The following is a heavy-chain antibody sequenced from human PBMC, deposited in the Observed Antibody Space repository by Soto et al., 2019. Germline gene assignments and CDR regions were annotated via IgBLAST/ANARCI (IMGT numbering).Heavy chain of an antibody. CDR1: GYTFTSYY. CDR2: INPSGGST. J-gene: IGHJ6*02. CDR3: ARGAKLRFLEWLPTTPSYYYGMDV. V-gene: IGHV1-46*01. D-gene: IGHD3-3*01. Sequence: ASVKVSCKASGYTFTSYYMHWVRQAPGQGLEWMGIINPSGGSTSYAQKFQGRVTMTRDTSTSTVYMELSSLRSEDTAVYYCARGAKLRFLEWLPTTPSYYYGMDVWGQGTTVTVSS.